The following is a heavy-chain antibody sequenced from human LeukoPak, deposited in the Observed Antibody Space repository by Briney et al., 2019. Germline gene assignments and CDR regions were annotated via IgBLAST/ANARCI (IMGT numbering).Heavy chain of an antibody. CDR1: GFTFSSYW. CDR3: ARGGGLDV. D-gene: IGHD3-16*01. V-gene: IGHV3-7*03. J-gene: IGHJ6*02. CDR2: INHNGNVN. Sequence: GGSLRLSCAASGFTFSSYWMNWARQAPGKGREWVASINHNGNVNYYVDSVKGRFTISRDNAKNSLYLQMSNLRAEDTAVYFCARGGGLDVWGQGATVTVSS.